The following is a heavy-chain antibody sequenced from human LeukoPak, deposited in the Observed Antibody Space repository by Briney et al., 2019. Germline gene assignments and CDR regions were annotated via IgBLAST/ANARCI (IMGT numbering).Heavy chain of an antibody. Sequence: GGALRLSCAVSGFTFSSYSMNWVRQAPGKGLEWVSYISSSSTIYYADSVKGRFTISRDNAKNSLYLQMNSLRAEDTAVYYCARGPYSNYGRIPDYWGQGTLVTVSS. CDR1: GFTFSSYS. CDR2: ISSSSTI. D-gene: IGHD4-11*01. V-gene: IGHV3-48*04. J-gene: IGHJ4*02. CDR3: ARGPYSNYGRIPDY.